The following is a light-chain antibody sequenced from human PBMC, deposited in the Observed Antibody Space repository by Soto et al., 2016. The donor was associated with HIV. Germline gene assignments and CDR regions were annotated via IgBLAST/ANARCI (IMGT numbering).Light chain of an antibody. CDR2: KAS. CDR3: EQSYNTPPWT. J-gene: IGKJ1*01. Sequence: DVQMTQSPSTLSASVGDRVTFTCRASQTISIWLAWYQQKPGKAPKLLIYKASSLESGVPSRFSGSGSGTDFTLTISNLQPEDFATYYCEQSYNTPPWTFGQGTKVEVK. CDR1: QTISIW. V-gene: IGKV1-5*03.